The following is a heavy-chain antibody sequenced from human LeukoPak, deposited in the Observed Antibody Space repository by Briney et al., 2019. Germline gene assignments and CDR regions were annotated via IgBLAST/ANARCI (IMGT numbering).Heavy chain of an antibody. Sequence: ASVKVSCKASGYTFTSYGISWVRQAPGQGLEWMGWMNPNSGNTGYAQKFQGRVTITRNTSISTAYMELSSLRSEDTAVYYCARSGGKSRTGYYYYMDVWGKGTTVTVSS. J-gene: IGHJ6*03. V-gene: IGHV1-8*03. CDR2: MNPNSGNT. CDR1: GYTFTSYG. CDR3: ARSGGKSRTGYYYYMDV. D-gene: IGHD4-23*01.